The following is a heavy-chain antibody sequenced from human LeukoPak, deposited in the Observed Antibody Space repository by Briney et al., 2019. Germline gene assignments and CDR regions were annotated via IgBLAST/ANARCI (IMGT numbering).Heavy chain of an antibody. Sequence: PSETLSLTCTVSGGSISNYYWTLIRQPPGKGLEWIGYIYYSGATNYNPSLKSRVAISVDTSKNQFSLKLSSVTAADTAVYYCARVRHSSGWSDFDYWGQGTLVTVSS. CDR1: GGSISNYY. CDR2: IYYSGAT. V-gene: IGHV4-59*01. D-gene: IGHD6-19*01. J-gene: IGHJ4*02. CDR3: ARVRHSSGWSDFDY.